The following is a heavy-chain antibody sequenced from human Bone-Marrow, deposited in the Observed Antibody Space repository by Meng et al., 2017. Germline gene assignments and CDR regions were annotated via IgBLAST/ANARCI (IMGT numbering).Heavy chain of an antibody. D-gene: IGHD6-19*01. CDR3: AKQYSSGWYGVLDYFDY. J-gene: IGHJ4*02. CDR2: ISGSGGST. V-gene: IGHV3-23*01. Sequence: GESLKISCAASGFTFSSYAMSWVRQAPGKGLEWVSAISGSGGSTYYADSVKGRFTISRDNSKNTLYLQMNSLRAEDTAVYYCAKQYSSGWYGVLDYFDYWGQGTLVTVS. CDR1: GFTFSSYA.